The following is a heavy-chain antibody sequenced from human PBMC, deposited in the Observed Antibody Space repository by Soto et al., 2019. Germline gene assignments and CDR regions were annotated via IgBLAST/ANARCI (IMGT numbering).Heavy chain of an antibody. CDR3: ARVMYGSGSYLHTFDY. Sequence: QVQLQESGPGLVKPSETLSLNCTVSGGSISSFYWSWIRQSPGKGLEWIGYIYYTGSTVYNPSLKSRVTISLDTSKTQFSLKLSSVTAADTAVYYCARVMYGSGSYLHTFDYWGQGTLVTDSS. V-gene: IGHV4-59*01. CDR1: GGSISSFY. D-gene: IGHD3-10*01. CDR2: IYYTGST. J-gene: IGHJ4*02.